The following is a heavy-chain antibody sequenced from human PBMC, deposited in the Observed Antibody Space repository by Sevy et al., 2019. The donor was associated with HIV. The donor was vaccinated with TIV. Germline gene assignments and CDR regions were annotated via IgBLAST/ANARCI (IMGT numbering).Heavy chain of an antibody. CDR1: GFTFSSYA. Sequence: GSLRLSCAASGFTFSSYAMHWVRQAPGKGLEWVAVISYDGSNKYYADSVKGRFTISRDNSKNTLYLQMNSLRAEDTAVYYCARDKGWFGELLFGTFDYWGQGTLVTVSS. V-gene: IGHV3-30-3*01. CDR3: ARDKGWFGELLFGTFDY. J-gene: IGHJ4*02. CDR2: ISYDGSNK. D-gene: IGHD3-10*01.